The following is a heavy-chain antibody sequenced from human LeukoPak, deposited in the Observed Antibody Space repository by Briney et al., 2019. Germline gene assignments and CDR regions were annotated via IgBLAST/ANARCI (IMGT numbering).Heavy chain of an antibody. CDR2: INHSGST. J-gene: IGHJ2*01. V-gene: IGHV4-34*01. D-gene: IGHD6-13*01. CDR1: GGSISSYY. CDR3: ARADSSSWYVRYFDL. Sequence: SETLSLTCTVSGGSISSYYWSWIRQPPGKGLEWIGEINHSGSTNYNPSLKSRVTISVDTSKNQFSLKLSSVTAADTAVYYCARADSSSWYVRYFDLWGRGTLVTVSS.